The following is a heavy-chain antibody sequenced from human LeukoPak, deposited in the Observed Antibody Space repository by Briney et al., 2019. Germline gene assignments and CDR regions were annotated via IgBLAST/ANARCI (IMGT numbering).Heavy chain of an antibody. Sequence: TGGSLRLSCTASGFTFGDYAMSWVRQAPGKGLEWVGFIRSKAYGGTTEYAASVKGRFTISRDDSKSIAYLQMSSLKTEDTAVYYCTRDPRLNWFDPWGQGTLVTVSS. CDR2: IRSKAYGGTT. CDR1: GFTFGDYA. CDR3: TRDPRLNWFDP. V-gene: IGHV3-49*04. J-gene: IGHJ5*02.